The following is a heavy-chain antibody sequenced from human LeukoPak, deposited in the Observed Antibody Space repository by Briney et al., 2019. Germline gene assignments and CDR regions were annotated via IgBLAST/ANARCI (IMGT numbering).Heavy chain of an antibody. Sequence: ASVKVSCKASGHTFSGYYIHWVRQAPGQGLEWMGWINPSSGGTYYAQKLQGRVTMTRDTSISTAYMELSRLRSDDTAVFYCARDLDSSSWYEGGYWGQGTLVTVSS. D-gene: IGHD6-13*01. CDR3: ARDLDSSSWYEGGY. J-gene: IGHJ4*02. CDR1: GHTFSGYY. V-gene: IGHV1-2*02. CDR2: INPSSGGT.